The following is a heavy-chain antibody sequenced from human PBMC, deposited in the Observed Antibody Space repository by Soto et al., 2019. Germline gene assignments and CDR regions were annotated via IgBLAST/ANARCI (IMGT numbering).Heavy chain of an antibody. D-gene: IGHD3-10*01. CDR2: IYYSGST. CDR1: GGSISSGDYY. Sequence: SETLSLTCTVSGGSISSGDYYWSWIRQPPGKGLEWIGYIYYSGSTYYNPSLKSRVTISVATSKNQFSLKLSSVTAADTAVYYCARHYYGSGRGVYFDYWGQGTLVTVSS. CDR3: ARHYYGSGRGVYFDY. J-gene: IGHJ4*02. V-gene: IGHV4-30-4*01.